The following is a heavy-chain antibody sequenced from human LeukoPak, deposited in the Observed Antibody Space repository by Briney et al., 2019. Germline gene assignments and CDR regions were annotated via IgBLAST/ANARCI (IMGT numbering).Heavy chain of an antibody. CDR2: IYYRSGST. D-gene: IGHD6-19*01. J-gene: IGHJ4*02. CDR1: DVSVSSGSYY. CDR3: ARGGSYSSGWPYFDF. Sequence: SETLSLTCTVSDVSVSSGSYYWNWIRQPPGKGLEWIGYIYYRSGSTNYNPSLKSRVTISADTSRNQFSLKLTSVTGADTAVYYCARGGSYSSGWPYFDFWGQGTLVTVSS. V-gene: IGHV4-61*01.